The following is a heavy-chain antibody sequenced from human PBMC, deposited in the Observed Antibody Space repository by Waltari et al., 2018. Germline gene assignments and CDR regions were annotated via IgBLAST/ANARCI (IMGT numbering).Heavy chain of an antibody. V-gene: IGHV4-59*11. J-gene: IGHJ5*02. CDR1: GGSISSHY. CDR3: AREGYYRWFDP. D-gene: IGHD3-10*01. CDR2: IYYSGST. Sequence: QVQLQESGPGLVKPSETLSLTCTVSGGSISSHYWSWIRQPPGKGLEWIGYIYYSGSTNYNPSLKSLVTISVDTSKNQFSLKLSSVTAADTAVYYCAREGYYRWFDPWGQGTLVTVSS.